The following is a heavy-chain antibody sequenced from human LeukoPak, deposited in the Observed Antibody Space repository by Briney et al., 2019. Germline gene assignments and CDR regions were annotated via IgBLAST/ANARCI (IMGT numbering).Heavy chain of an antibody. J-gene: IGHJ4*02. V-gene: IGHV3-7*01. CDR2: IKEDGSEK. CDR3: CYGDSLDY. D-gene: IGHD4-17*01. CDR1: GFTFSSYW. Sequence: PGGSLRLSCAASGFTFSSYWMSWARQAPGKGLEWVANIKEDGSEKYYVDSVKGRFTISRDNAKNSLYLQMNSLRAEDTAVYYCCYGDSLDYWGQGALVTVSS.